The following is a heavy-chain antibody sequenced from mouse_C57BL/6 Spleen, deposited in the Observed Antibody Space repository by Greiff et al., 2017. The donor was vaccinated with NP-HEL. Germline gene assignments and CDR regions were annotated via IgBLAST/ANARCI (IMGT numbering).Heavy chain of an antibody. V-gene: IGHV1-15*01. Sequence: VQLVESGAELVRPGASVTLSCKASGYTFTDYEMHWVKQTPVHGLEWIGAIDPETGGTAYNQKFKGKAILTADKSSSTAYMELRSLTSEDSAVYYCTREGLPNWYEAYFDYWGQGTTLTVSS. J-gene: IGHJ2*01. CDR2: IDPETGGT. D-gene: IGHD5-5*01. CDR1: GYTFTDYE. CDR3: TREGLPNWYEAYFDY.